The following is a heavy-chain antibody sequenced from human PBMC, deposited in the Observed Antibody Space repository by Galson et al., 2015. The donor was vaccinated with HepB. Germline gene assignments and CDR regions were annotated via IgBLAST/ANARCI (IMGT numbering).Heavy chain of an antibody. D-gene: IGHD6-19*01. V-gene: IGHV3-23*01. J-gene: IGHJ4*02. CDR3: AKRVPYNSGANFDY. CDR1: GFTFSSYA. Sequence: SLRLSCAASGFTFSSYAMSWVRQAPGKGLEWVSVISVSGGTTYYADSVKGRFTISRDNSKNTLYLQMNSLRAEDTAVYYCAKRVPYNSGANFDYWGQGTLVTVSS. CDR2: ISVSGGTT.